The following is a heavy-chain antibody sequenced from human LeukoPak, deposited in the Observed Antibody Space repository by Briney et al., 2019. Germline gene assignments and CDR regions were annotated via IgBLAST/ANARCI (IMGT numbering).Heavy chain of an antibody. V-gene: IGHV3-23*01. CDR3: AREPREYCIRIACPNWFES. CDR2: LSASGGTT. CDR1: GFTFNNYA. Sequence: GGSLRLSCAASGFTFNNYAMSWVRQAPGEGLDWVTALSASGGTTYYADSVKGRFTISRDNSENTLYLQMNSLRAEDTAVYYCAREPREYCIRIACPNWFESWGQGTLVTVSS. J-gene: IGHJ5*01. D-gene: IGHD2/OR15-2a*01.